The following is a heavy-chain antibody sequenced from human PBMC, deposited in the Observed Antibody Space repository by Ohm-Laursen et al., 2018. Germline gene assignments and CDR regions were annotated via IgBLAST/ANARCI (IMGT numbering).Heavy chain of an antibody. Sequence: SETLSLTCTVSGGSISSSTYSWGWIRQPPGKGLEWIGTIYYSGRTYYNPSLKSRVTISVDTSKNQFSLKLSSVSAADTAVYYCARHRWSTEAWFDPWGQGTLVTVSS. V-gene: IGHV4-39*01. D-gene: IGHD3-3*01. CDR3: ARHRWSTEAWFDP. CDR1: GGSISSSTYS. CDR2: IYYSGRT. J-gene: IGHJ5*02.